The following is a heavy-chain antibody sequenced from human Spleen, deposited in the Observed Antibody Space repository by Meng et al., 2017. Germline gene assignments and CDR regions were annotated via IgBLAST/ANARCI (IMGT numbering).Heavy chain of an antibody. CDR2: IVPIFGTT. J-gene: IGHJ4*02. CDR3: ARAHDTSGYSGY. Sequence: QVQVLQSGAEVEKPGSSVKVSCKSSGGTFSSYPISWVRQAPGQGLEWMGVIVPIFGTTNYAQKFQGRVTITADKSTNTAYMELSSLRSEDTAVYYCARAHDTSGYSGYWGQGTLVTVSS. CDR1: GGTFSSYP. V-gene: IGHV1-69*06. D-gene: IGHD3-22*01.